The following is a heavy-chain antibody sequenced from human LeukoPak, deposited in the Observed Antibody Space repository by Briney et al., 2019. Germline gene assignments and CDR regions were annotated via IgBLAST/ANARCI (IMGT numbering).Heavy chain of an antibody. CDR2: FDPEDGET. Sequence: ASVNVSCKVSGYTLTELSMHWVRQAPGKGLEWMGGFDPEDGETIYAQKFQGRVTMTEDTSTDTAYMELSSLRSEDTAVYYCATLTRGWLLYGRRVNEATYYFDYWGQGTLVTVSS. J-gene: IGHJ4*02. CDR1: GYTLTELS. D-gene: IGHD3/OR15-3a*01. V-gene: IGHV1-24*01. CDR3: ATLTRGWLLYGRRVNEATYYFDY.